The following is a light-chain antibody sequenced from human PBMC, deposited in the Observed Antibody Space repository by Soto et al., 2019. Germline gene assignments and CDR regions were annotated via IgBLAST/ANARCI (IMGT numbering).Light chain of an antibody. V-gene: IGKV1-39*01. CDR1: QSSSSY. J-gene: IGKJ1*01. Sequence: DIQMTQSPSSLSASVGDRVTITCRASQSSSSYLNWYQQKPGKAPKLLIYAASSLQSGGPSRFSGSGAGTDFTRTISSLQPEDFATYYCQQSYSTLWTFGQGTKVEIK. CDR3: QQSYSTLWT. CDR2: AAS.